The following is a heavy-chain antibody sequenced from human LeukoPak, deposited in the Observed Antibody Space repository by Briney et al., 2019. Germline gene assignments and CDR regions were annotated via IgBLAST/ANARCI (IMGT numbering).Heavy chain of an antibody. CDR3: ARNAFDI. CDR1: GGSISSGSYY. Sequence: SETLSLTYTVSGGSISSGSYYWSWIRQPAGKKLEWIGRIYTSGSTNYNPSLKSRVTISVDTSKNQFSLNLSSVTAADTAVYYCARNAFDIWGQGTMVIVSS. J-gene: IGHJ3*02. CDR2: IYTSGST. V-gene: IGHV4-61*02.